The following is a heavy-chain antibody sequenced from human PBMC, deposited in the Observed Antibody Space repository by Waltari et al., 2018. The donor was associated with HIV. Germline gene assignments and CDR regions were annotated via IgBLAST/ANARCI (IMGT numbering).Heavy chain of an antibody. Sequence: QVQLQESGPGLVQPSETLSLTCTVPAGSLSDYSWSWIRQPPGKGLELIGFIYYNGNTNYNPSLKSRVTISMGTSRNHFSLQLTSVTAADTAVYYCARTYSGSYPRGYAFNIWGQGTMVTVSS. CDR1: AGSLSDYS. J-gene: IGHJ3*02. CDR3: ARTYSGSYPRGYAFNI. V-gene: IGHV4-59*01. D-gene: IGHD1-26*01. CDR2: IYYNGNT.